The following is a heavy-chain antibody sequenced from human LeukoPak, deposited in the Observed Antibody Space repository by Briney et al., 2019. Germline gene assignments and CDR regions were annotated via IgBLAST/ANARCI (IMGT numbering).Heavy chain of an antibody. CDR3: ATDRYSSSWYYFDY. J-gene: IGHJ4*02. D-gene: IGHD6-13*01. Sequence: ASVTVSCKVSGYTLTELSMHWVRQAPGKGLEGMGGFYPEDGETIYAQKFQGRVTMTEDTSTDTAYMELSSLRSEDTAVYYCATDRYSSSWYYFDYWGQGTLVTVSS. CDR2: FYPEDGET. CDR1: GYTLTELS. V-gene: IGHV1-24*01.